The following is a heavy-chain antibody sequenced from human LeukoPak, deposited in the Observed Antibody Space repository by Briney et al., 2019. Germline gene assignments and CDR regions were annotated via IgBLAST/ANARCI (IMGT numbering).Heavy chain of an antibody. D-gene: IGHD1-7*01. CDR1: GFTFSSYY. CDR3: ARAHNWKYGTFDY. J-gene: IGHJ4*02. Sequence: GGSLRLSCAASGFTFSSYYMNWVRQAPGKGLEWVSCISTSSSYIYYADSLKGRFTISRDNAKNSLYLQMNSLRVGDTAVYYCARAHNWKYGTFDYWGQGTLVTVSS. V-gene: IGHV3-21*01. CDR2: ISTSSSYI.